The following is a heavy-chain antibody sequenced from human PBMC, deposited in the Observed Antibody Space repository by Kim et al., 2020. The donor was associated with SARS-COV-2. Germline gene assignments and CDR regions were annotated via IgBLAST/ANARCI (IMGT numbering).Heavy chain of an antibody. CDR1: GFTFSSYG. V-gene: IGHV3-30*18. CDR2: ISYDGSNK. J-gene: IGHJ4*02. Sequence: GGSLRLSCAASGFTFSSYGMHWVRQAPGKGLEWVAVISYDGSNKYYADSVKGRFTISRDNSKNTLYLQMNSLRAEDTAVYYCAKVGYDLTVGNYWGQGTLVTVSS. CDR3: AKVGYDLTVGNY. D-gene: IGHD5-12*01.